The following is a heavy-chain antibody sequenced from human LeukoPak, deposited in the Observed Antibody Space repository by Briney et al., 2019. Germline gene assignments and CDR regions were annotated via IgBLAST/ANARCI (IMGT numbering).Heavy chain of an antibody. V-gene: IGHV1-18*01. D-gene: IGHD6-13*01. CDR2: ISAYNGNT. CDR3: ARDLAALSSGYPFDY. CDR1: GYTLTSYG. Sequence: ASVKVSCKASGYTLTSYGISWVRQAPGQGLEWMGWISAYNGNTNYAQKLQGRVTMTTDTSTSTAYMELRSLRSDDTAVYYCARDLAALSSGYPFDYWGQGTLVTVSS. J-gene: IGHJ4*02.